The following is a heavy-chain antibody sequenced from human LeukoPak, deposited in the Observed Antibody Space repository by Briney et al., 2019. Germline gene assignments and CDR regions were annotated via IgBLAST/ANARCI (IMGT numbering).Heavy chain of an antibody. J-gene: IGHJ6*02. V-gene: IGHV5-51*01. CDR1: GYSFTSYW. CDR2: IYPGDSDT. D-gene: IGHD6-13*01. Sequence: GESLKISCKGSGYSFTSYWIGWVRQMPGKGLEWVGIIYPGDSDTRYSQSFQDQLTISADKSISTAYLQWSSLKASDTALYYCASRTYSSSWYFHGMDVWGQGTTVTVSS. CDR3: ASRTYSSSWYFHGMDV.